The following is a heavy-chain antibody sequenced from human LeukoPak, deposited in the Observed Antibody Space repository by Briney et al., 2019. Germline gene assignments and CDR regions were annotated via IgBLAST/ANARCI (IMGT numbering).Heavy chain of an antibody. V-gene: IGHV1-69*04. Sequence: ASVKVSCKASGGTPNSHAISWVRQAPGQGLEWMGRIIPNLGTTNRAQNFQDRVTLTADKSTNTAYMELTSLTSDDTAVYYCATTNDGGGYQWGDFFDFWGQGTLATVSS. CDR1: GGTPNSHA. D-gene: IGHD3-22*01. CDR2: IIPNLGTT. J-gene: IGHJ4*02. CDR3: ATTNDGGGYQWGDFFDF.